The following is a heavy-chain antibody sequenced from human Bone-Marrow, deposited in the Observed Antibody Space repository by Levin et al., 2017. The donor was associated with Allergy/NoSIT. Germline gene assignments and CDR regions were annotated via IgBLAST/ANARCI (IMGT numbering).Heavy chain of an antibody. CDR2: MYFSGTT. J-gene: IGHJ5*02. D-gene: IGHD3-16*01. V-gene: IGHV4-59*01. CDR3: ARVRGISWFDP. Sequence: ESLKISCTISGGSISSYYWSWIRQPPGKGLEYIAYMYFSGTTNYNPSLKSRASISVDTSKNQFSLNLSSVTAADTAIYYCARVRGISWFDPWGQGTLVTVSS. CDR1: GGSISSYY.